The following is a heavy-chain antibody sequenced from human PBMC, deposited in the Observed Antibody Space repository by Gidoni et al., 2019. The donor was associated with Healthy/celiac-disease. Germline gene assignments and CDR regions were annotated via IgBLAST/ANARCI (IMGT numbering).Heavy chain of an antibody. J-gene: IGHJ5*02. V-gene: IGHV4-59*08. CDR1: GGSISSYY. Sequence: QVQLQESGPGLVKPSETLSLTCTVSGGSISSYYWSWIRQPPGKGLEWIGYIYYSGSTNYNPSLKSRVTISVDTSKNQFSLKLSSVTAADTAVYYCARQVVSFPNWFDPWGQGTLVTVSS. CDR3: ARQVVSFPNWFDP. CDR2: IYYSGST. D-gene: IGHD3-22*01.